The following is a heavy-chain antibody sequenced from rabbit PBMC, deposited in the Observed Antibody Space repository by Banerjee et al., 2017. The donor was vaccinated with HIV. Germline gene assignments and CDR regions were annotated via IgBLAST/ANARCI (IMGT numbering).Heavy chain of an antibody. D-gene: IGHD6-1*01. V-gene: IGHV1S45*01. J-gene: IGHJ4*01. CDR3: AGGNSYGYAGYNL. CDR1: GFTLISYW. Sequence: EQLEESGGDLVKPGASLTLTCKASGFTLISYWICWVRQAPGKGLEWIACIYTGDGNTHYASWAKGRFTISKTSSTVDLKMTSLTVADTATYFCAGGNSYGYAGYNLWGPGTLVTVS. CDR2: IYTGDGNT.